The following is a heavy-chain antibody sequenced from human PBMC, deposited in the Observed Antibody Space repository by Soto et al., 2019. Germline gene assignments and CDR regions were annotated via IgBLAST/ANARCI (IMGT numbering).Heavy chain of an antibody. J-gene: IGHJ4*02. CDR3: ARGQGQWLTIDY. CDR1: GGSVSSGSYY. CDR2: IYYSGST. V-gene: IGHV4-61*01. D-gene: IGHD6-19*01. Sequence: SETLSLTCTVSGGSVSSGSYYWSWIRQPPGKGLEWIGYIYYSGSTNYNPSLKSRVTISVDTSKNQFSLKLSSVTAADTAVYYCARGQGQWLTIDYWGQGTLVTVSS.